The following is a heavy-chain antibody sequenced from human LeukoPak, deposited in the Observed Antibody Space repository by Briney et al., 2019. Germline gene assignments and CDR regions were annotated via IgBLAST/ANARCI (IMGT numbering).Heavy chain of an antibody. D-gene: IGHD6-19*01. J-gene: IGHJ4*02. CDR3: AKEASSGWSSLDY. CDR2: IYSGGST. Sequence: GGSLRLSCAASGFTVSSNYMSWVRQAPGKGLEWDSVIYSGGSTYYADSVKGRFTISRDNSKNTLYLQMNSLRAEDTAVYYCAKEASSGWSSLDYWGQGTLVTVSS. CDR1: GFTVSSNY. V-gene: IGHV3-53*01.